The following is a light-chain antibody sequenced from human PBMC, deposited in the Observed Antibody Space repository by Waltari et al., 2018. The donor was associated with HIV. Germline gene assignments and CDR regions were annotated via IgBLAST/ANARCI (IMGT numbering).Light chain of an antibody. CDR1: SSDVGGHNS. CDR3: CSYAGTYTYV. J-gene: IGLJ1*01. Sequence: QSALTQPRSVSGSPGQSLTISCTGTSSDVGGHNSVSWYQHHPGKAPKLVIYDVTKRPSGVPDRFSGSKSGNTASLTISGLQADDEADYYCCSYAGTYTYVFGTGTEVTVL. CDR2: DVT. V-gene: IGLV2-11*01.